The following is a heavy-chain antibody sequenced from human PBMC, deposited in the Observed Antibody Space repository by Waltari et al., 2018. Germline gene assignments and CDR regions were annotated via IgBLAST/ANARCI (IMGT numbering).Heavy chain of an antibody. CDR2: MNPNSGNT. V-gene: IGHV1-8*01. Sequence: QVQLVQSGAEVKKPGASVKVSCKASGYTFPSYDINWVRRATGKRRGWMGWMNPNSGNTGYAQKFQGRVTMTRNTSISTAYMELSSLRSEDTAVYYCARRYCSGGSCYQYYYYGMDVWGQGTTVTVSS. D-gene: IGHD2-15*01. J-gene: IGHJ6*02. CDR3: ARRYCSGGSCYQYYYYGMDV. CDR1: GYTFPSYD.